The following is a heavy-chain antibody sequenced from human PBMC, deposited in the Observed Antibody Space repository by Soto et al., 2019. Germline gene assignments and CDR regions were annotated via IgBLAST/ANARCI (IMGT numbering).Heavy chain of an antibody. V-gene: IGHV4-31*03. CDR3: ARVLRYCSGGSCYYYYYYYMDV. Sequence: SETKSLTCTVSDGSSSSGGYYWSWIRQHPGKGLEWIGYIYYSGSTYYNPSLKSRVTISVDTSKNQFSLKLSSVTAADAAVYYCARVLRYCSGGSCYYYYYYYMDVWGKGTTVTVSS. CDR1: DGSSSSGGYY. D-gene: IGHD2-15*01. J-gene: IGHJ6*03. CDR2: IYYSGST.